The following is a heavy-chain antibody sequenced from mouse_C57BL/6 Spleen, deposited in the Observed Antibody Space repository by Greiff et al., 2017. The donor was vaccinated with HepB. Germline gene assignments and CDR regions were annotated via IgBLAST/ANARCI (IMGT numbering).Heavy chain of an antibody. CDR3: SIRGSSFYYFDY. J-gene: IGHJ2*01. V-gene: IGHV1-64*01. Sequence: QVQLQQPGAELVKPGASVKLSCKASGYTFTSYWMHWVKQRPGQGLEWIGMIHPNSGSTNYNEKFKSKATLTVDKSSSTAYMQLSSLTSEDSAVYYCSIRGSSFYYFDYWGQGTTLTVSS. D-gene: IGHD1-1*01. CDR1: GYTFTSYW. CDR2: IHPNSGST.